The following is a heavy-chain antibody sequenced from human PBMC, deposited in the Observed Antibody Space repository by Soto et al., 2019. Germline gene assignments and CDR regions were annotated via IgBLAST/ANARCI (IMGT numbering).Heavy chain of an antibody. V-gene: IGHV4-59*08. CDR1: GGSISSYY. J-gene: IGHJ6*02. CDR3: AGWGYYYYGMDV. D-gene: IGHD3-16*01. Sequence: SETLSLTCTVSGGSISSYYWSWIRQPPGKGLEWIGYIYYSGSTNYNPSLKSRVTISVDTSKNQFSLKLSSVTAADTAVYYCAGWGYYYYGMDVWGQGTTVTVSS. CDR2: IYYSGST.